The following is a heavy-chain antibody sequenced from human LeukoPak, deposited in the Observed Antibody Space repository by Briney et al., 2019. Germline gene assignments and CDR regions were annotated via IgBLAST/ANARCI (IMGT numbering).Heavy chain of an antibody. D-gene: IGHD2-2*01. J-gene: IGHJ4*02. CDR2: ISWNSGSI. V-gene: IGHV3-9*01. CDR1: GFTFDDYA. Sequence: PGWSLRLSCAASGFTFDDYAMHWARQAPGKGLEWVSGISWNSGSIGYADSVKGRFTISRDNAKNSLYLQMNSLRAEDTALYYCAKDQSDIVVVPAGLNYWGQGTLVTVSS. CDR3: AKDQSDIVVVPAGLNY.